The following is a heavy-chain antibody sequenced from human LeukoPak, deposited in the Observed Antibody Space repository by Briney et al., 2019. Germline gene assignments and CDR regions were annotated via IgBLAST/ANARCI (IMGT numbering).Heavy chain of an antibody. V-gene: IGHV3-30*04. CDR1: GFTFSSYA. CDR3: ARDRSGIAARRAQPPDY. D-gene: IGHD6-13*01. Sequence: GRSLRLSCAASGFTFSSYAMQWVRQAPGKGLEWVAVISYDGSNKYYADSVKGRFTISRDNSKNTLYLQMNSLRAEDTAVYYCARDRSGIAARRAQPPDYWGQGTLVTVSS. CDR2: ISYDGSNK. J-gene: IGHJ4*02.